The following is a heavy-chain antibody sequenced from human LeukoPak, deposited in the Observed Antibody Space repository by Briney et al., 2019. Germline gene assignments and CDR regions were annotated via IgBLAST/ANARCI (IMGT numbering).Heavy chain of an antibody. CDR1: GFTFSSYS. J-gene: IGHJ4*02. CDR2: ISGDGTNI. CDR3: ARERVTPFMDY. V-gene: IGHV3-48*01. D-gene: IGHD2-21*02. Sequence: PGGSLRLSCAASGFTFSSYSMNWGRQAPGKGLEWISYISGDGTNIYYAHSVWGRFTISRDSAKNSLYLQMNSLMAEDTAVYYCARERVTPFMDYWGQGALVTVSS.